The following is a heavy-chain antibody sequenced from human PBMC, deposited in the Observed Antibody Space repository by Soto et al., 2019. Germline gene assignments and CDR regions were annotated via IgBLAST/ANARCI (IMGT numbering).Heavy chain of an antibody. Sequence: QVQLVESGGGLVKPGGSLRLSCAVSGVTFSDCYMNWIRHAPGKGREWVSYISSSGTSINYAGSVKGRFTISRDNAKNSLYLQMNSLRAEDTAMYYCARVRFGEWGYAMDVWGQGTTVTVSS. V-gene: IGHV3-11*01. CDR3: ARVRFGEWGYAMDV. CDR2: ISSSGTSI. J-gene: IGHJ6*02. D-gene: IGHD3-10*01. CDR1: GVTFSDCY.